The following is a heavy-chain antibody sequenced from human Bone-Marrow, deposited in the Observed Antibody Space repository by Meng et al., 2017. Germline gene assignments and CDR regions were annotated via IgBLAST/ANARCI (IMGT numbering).Heavy chain of an antibody. CDR2: IKQDGSEK. D-gene: IGHD3-22*01. J-gene: IGHJ3*02. V-gene: IGHV3-7*01. CDR1: GFTFSSYW. CDR3: ARVSPDYDSSGYYYGDAFDI. Sequence: GGSLRLSCAASGFTFSSYWMSWVRQAPGKGLEWVANIKQDGSEKYYVDSVKGRLTISRDNAKNSLYLQMNSLRAEDTAVYYCARVSPDYDSSGYYYGDAFDIWGQGTMVTVSS.